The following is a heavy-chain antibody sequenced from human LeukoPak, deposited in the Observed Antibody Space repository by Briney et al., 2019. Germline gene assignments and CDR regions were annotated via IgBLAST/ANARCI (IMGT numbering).Heavy chain of an antibody. CDR3: ASDGDYGDYIDY. J-gene: IGHJ4*02. Sequence: GGSLRLSCAASGFTFNSYSMNWVRQATGKGLEWVSSISSSSSYIYYADSVKGRFTISRDNAKNSLYLQMNSLRAEDTAVYYCASDGDYGDYIDYWGQGTLVTVSS. CDR2: ISSSSSYI. CDR1: GFTFNSYS. D-gene: IGHD4-17*01. V-gene: IGHV3-21*01.